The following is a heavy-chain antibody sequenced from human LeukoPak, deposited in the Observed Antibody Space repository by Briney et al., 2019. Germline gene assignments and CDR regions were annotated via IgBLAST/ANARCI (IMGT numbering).Heavy chain of an antibody. V-gene: IGHV3-23*01. CDR2: ISGSGGST. CDR3: AKDKALGGATSSYYFDY. Sequence: GGSLRLSCAASGFTFSSYAMSWVRQAPGKGLEWVSAISGSGGSTYYADSVKGRFTISRDNSKNTLYLQMNSLRAEDTAVYYCAKDKALGGATSSYYFDYWGQGTLVTVSS. CDR1: GFTFSSYA. D-gene: IGHD1-26*01. J-gene: IGHJ4*02.